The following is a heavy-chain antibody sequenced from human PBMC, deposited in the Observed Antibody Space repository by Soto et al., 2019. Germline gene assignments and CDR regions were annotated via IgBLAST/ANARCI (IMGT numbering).Heavy chain of an antibody. V-gene: IGHV1-69*01. CDR2: IIPVFGLV. J-gene: IGHJ6*02. Sequence: QVHLLLQSGAEVKKPGSSVKVSCKASGGTPSNSAISWVRQAPGQGLEWMGGIIPVFGLVKYAQNFQGRVTITADDSTNKAYMELSSLRPEDTAVYYCAGGRIVVVGSRAYYGMDVWGQGTTVTVSS. CDR3: AGGRIVVVGSRAYYGMDV. D-gene: IGHD3-22*01. CDR1: GGTPSNSA.